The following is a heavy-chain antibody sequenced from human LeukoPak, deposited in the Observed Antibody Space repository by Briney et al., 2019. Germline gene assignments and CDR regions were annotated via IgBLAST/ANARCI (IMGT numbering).Heavy chain of an antibody. Sequence: GGSLRLSCAVSGLTISSYSMNWVHQAPGKGLQWVSYISSSSSTIYYADSVKGRFTISRDNAKNSLYLQMNSLRSEDTAVYYCARGGNYYDSSGPYFDYWGQGTLVTVSS. D-gene: IGHD3-22*01. CDR3: ARGGNYYDSSGPYFDY. V-gene: IGHV3-48*01. CDR1: GLTISSYS. CDR2: ISSSSSTI. J-gene: IGHJ4*02.